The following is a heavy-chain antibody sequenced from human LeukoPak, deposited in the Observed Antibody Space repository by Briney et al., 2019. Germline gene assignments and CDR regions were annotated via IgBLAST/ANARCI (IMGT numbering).Heavy chain of an antibody. CDR1: GFTFDDYA. Sequence: GGSLRLSCAASGFTFDDYAMHWVRQAPGKGLEWVSGISWNSGSIGYADSVKGRFTISRDNAKNSLYLQMNSLRAEDTALYYCAKVDTAMALRAYFDYWGQGTLVTVSS. D-gene: IGHD5-18*01. CDR3: AKVDTAMALRAYFDY. CDR2: ISWNSGSI. J-gene: IGHJ4*02. V-gene: IGHV3-9*01.